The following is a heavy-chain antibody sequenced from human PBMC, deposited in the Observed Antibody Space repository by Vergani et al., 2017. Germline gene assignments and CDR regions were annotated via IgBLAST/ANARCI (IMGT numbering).Heavy chain of an antibody. V-gene: IGHV3-30*18. CDR3: AKDTMLWYDSSGYHFDY. CDR2: ISYDGRNK. D-gene: IGHD3-22*01. J-gene: IGHJ4*02. Sequence: QVQLVESGGGVVQPGRSLRLSCAASGFIFSSYGMHWVRQAPGKGLEWMAVISYDGRNKFYEDSVKGRFTISRDNSKNTLYLQMNSLRAEDTAVYYCAKDTMLWYDSSGYHFDYWGQGILVTVSS. CDR1: GFIFSSYG.